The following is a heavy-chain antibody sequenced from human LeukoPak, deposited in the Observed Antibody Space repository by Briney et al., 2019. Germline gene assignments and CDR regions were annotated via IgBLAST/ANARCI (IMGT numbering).Heavy chain of an antibody. J-gene: IGHJ4*02. Sequence: SETLSLTCAVYGGSFSGYYWSWIRQPPGKGLEWIGEINHSGSTNYNPSLKSRVTISVDTSKNQFSLKLSSVTAADTAVYYCARAGYDSSGYYSIDYWGQGTLVTVSS. CDR3: ARAGYDSSGYYSIDY. CDR2: INHSGST. CDR1: GGSFSGYY. V-gene: IGHV4-34*01. D-gene: IGHD3-22*01.